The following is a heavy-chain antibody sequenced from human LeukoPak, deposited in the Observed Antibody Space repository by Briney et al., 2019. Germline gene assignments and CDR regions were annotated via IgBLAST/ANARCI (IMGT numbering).Heavy chain of an antibody. J-gene: IGHJ6*04. V-gene: IGHV3-23*01. CDR1: GFTFSSYV. D-gene: IGHD4-17*01. CDR3: AKDSTVTSLYYYYGMDV. Sequence: GGSLRLSCAASGFTFSSYVMSWVRQAPGKGLEWVSGISGSGGSTYYADSVKGRFTISRDNSKNTLYPQMNSLRAEDTAVYYCAKDSTVTSLYYYYGMDVWGKGTTVTVSS. CDR2: ISGSGGST.